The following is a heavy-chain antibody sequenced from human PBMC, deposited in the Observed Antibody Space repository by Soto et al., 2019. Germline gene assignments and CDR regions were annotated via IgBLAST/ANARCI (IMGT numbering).Heavy chain of an antibody. Sequence: ASETLSLTCTVSGGSVSSGSYYWSWIRQPPGKGLEWIGYIYYSGSTNYNPSLKSRVTISVDTSKNQFSLKLSSVTAADTAVYYCAREEDYSSGCFDYWGQGTLVTVSS. CDR1: GGSVSSGSYY. D-gene: IGHD6-19*01. V-gene: IGHV4-61*01. CDR3: AREEDYSSGCFDY. J-gene: IGHJ4*02. CDR2: IYYSGST.